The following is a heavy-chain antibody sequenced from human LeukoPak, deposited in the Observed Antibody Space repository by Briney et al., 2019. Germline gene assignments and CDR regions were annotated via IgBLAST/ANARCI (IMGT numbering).Heavy chain of an antibody. Sequence: PGGSLRLSCAASGFTFSGHGMHWVRQAPGKGLDWMSYINYNGDDLFYADSVRGRFSISRDNHKNTVYLQMSSLSAEDTAVYFCVGDGDWACNYWGQGTLVTVSS. V-gene: IGHV3-30*02. D-gene: IGHD3/OR15-3a*01. CDR1: GFTFSGHG. CDR2: INYNGDDL. J-gene: IGHJ4*02. CDR3: VGDGDWACNY.